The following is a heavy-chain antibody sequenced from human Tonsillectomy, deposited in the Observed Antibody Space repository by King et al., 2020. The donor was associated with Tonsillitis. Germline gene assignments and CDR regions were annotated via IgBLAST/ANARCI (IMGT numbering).Heavy chain of an antibody. D-gene: IGHD3-10*01. J-gene: IGHJ5*02. CDR1: GYSISSGYY. V-gene: IGHV4-38-2*01. CDR2: IYHSGST. Sequence: QLQESGPGLVKPSETLSLTCAVSGYSISSGYYWGWIRQPPGKGLEWIGSIYHSGSTYYNPSLKSRVTISVDTSKNQFSLKLSSVTAADTAVYYCARSLEAIWFGEGKNWFDPWGQGTLVTVSS. CDR3: ARSLEAIWFGEGKNWFDP.